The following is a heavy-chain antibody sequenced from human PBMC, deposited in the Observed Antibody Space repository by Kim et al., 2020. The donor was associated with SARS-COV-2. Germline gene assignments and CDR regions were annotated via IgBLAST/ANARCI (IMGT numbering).Heavy chain of an antibody. D-gene: IGHD6-19*01. V-gene: IGHV3-23*01. J-gene: IGHJ4*02. Sequence: GDSVKGRVTISRDHSKNTLFLQMNSLRAEDTAIYFCAREVGSRGWYTVDYWGQGTLVTVSS. CDR3: AREVGSRGWYTVDY.